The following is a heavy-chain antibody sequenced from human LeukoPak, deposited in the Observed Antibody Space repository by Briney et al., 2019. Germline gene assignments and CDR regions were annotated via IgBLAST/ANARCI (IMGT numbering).Heavy chain of an antibody. CDR1: GFNFSSYS. D-gene: IGHD3-9*01. J-gene: IGHJ6*03. Sequence: GGSLRLSCAGSGFNFSSYSMSWVRQAPWKGLEFVSSISSSSSFIYYADSVKGRFTISRDNAKKSLSLQMNSLRADDTAVYYCARAPRDILTGYYYYYMDVWGKGTTVTISS. CDR2: ISSSSSFI. CDR3: ARAPRDILTGYYYYYMDV. V-gene: IGHV3-21*01.